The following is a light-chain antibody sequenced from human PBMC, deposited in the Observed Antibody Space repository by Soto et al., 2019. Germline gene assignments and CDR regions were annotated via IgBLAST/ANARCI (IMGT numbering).Light chain of an antibody. Sequence: DIQMTQSPSSLSASVGDRVTITCRASQDISNCLVWFQQKPGKVPNLLIYAASTLQSGGPSRFSGSGSWTDFTLTMSSLQTEDVETYFWDKYYSAPFNCGTGTIVDIK. J-gene: IGKJ3*01. CDR3: DKYYSAPFN. CDR2: AAS. CDR1: QDISNC. V-gene: IGKV1-27*01.